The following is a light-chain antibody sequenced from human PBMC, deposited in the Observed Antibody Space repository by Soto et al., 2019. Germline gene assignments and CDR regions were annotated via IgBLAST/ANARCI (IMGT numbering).Light chain of an antibody. CDR1: QSISSW. J-gene: IGKJ1*01. Sequence: DIQMTQSPSTLSASVGDRVTITCRASQSISSWLAWYQQKPGKAPKLLIYKASNLESGVPSRFSGSGSGTEFTLTISSLQPDDFTTYYCQQYSTFGQGTKVEIK. CDR2: KAS. V-gene: IGKV1-5*03. CDR3: QQYST.